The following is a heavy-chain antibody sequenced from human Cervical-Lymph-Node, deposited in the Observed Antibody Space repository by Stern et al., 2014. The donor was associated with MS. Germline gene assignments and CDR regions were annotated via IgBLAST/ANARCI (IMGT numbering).Heavy chain of an antibody. CDR1: GYTFTSYG. J-gene: IGHJ5*02. Sequence: VQLVESGAEVKKPGASVKVSCKASGYTFTSYGISWVRQAPGQGLEWMGWISAYNGNTNYAQKLQGRVTMTTDTSTSTAYMELRSLRSDDTAVYYCARVLGGASVAAGLNWFDPWGQGTLVTVSS. CDR3: ARVLGGASVAAGLNWFDP. D-gene: IGHD6-13*01. V-gene: IGHV1-18*01. CDR2: ISAYNGNT.